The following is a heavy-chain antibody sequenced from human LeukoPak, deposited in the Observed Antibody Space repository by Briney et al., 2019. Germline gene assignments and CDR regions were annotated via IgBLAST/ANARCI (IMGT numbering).Heavy chain of an antibody. CDR2: ISSDGTRI. CDR1: GFTFSTYE. D-gene: IGHD6-19*01. V-gene: IGHV3-48*03. Sequence: PGGSLRLSCAASGFTFSTYEMNWVRQAPGVGLEWVSYISSDGTRIYYADSVKGRFTISRDNAKNSLYLQMDGLRAEYTAVYYCGRDGSGWHAYWGQGTLVTVSS. J-gene: IGHJ4*02. CDR3: GRDGSGWHAY.